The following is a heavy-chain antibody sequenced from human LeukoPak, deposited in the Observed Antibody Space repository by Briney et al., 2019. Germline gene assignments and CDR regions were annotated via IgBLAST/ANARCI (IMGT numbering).Heavy chain of an antibody. CDR1: GFTFSNAW. J-gene: IGHJ4*02. D-gene: IGHD5-18*01. CDR2: IRSKAYGGTT. CDR3: TGGYSYGCDY. Sequence: GGSLRLSCAASGFTFSNAWMNWVRQAPGKGLEWVGFIRSKAYGGTTEYAASVKGRFTISRDDSKSIAYLQMNSLKTEDTAVYYCTGGYSYGCDYWGQGTLVTVSS. V-gene: IGHV3-49*04.